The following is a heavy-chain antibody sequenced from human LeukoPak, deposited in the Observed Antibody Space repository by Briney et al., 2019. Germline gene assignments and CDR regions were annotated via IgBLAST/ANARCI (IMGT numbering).Heavy chain of an antibody. CDR2: ISAYNGNT. D-gene: IGHD3-3*01. CDR3: ARDRGDFYFDY. Sequence: ASVKVSCKASGYTFTSYGISWVRQAPGQGLEWMGWISAYNGNTNYAQKLQGRVTITADESTSTAYMELSSLRSEDTAVYYCARDRGDFYFDYWGQGTLVTVSS. CDR1: GYTFTSYG. J-gene: IGHJ4*02. V-gene: IGHV1-18*01.